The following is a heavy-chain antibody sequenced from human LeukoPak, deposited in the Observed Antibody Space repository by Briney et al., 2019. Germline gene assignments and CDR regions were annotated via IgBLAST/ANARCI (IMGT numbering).Heavy chain of an antibody. D-gene: IGHD6-13*01. V-gene: IGHV3-53*01. CDR2: IYSGGAT. J-gene: IGHJ4*02. CDR1: GFTVSNNY. Sequence: GGSLRLSCAASGFTVSNNYMSWVRQAPGKGLEWVSVIYSGGATYYADSVKGRFTISRDNSKNTLYLQMNSLRAEDTALYYCARAATTGTVDYWGQGTLVTVSS. CDR3: ARAATTGTVDY.